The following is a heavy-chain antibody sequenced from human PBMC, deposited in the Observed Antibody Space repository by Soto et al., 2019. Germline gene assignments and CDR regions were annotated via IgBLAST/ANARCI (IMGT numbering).Heavy chain of an antibody. V-gene: IGHV4-30-4*08. CDR3: ARGEMAPPPGY. J-gene: IGHJ4*02. D-gene: IGHD1-26*01. CDR2: IYYSGST. CDR1: GGSISSGGYY. Sequence: SETLSLTCTVSGGSISSGGYYWSWIRQHPGKGLEWIGYIYYSGSTYYNPSLKSRVTISVETSKNQFSLKLSSVTAADTAVYYGARGEMAPPPGYWGQGPLVPVPS.